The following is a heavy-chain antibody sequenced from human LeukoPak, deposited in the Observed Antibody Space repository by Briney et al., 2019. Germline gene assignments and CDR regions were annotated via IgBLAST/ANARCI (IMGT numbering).Heavy chain of an antibody. CDR3: ARGARIYYYDSGGYWSY. Sequence: GGSLRLSCAVSGFIFNDYWMAWVRQAPGKGLEWVANIKPDESERNYVDSVKGRVTISRDSAKNSVFLQMNSLRAEDTAVYYCARGARIYYYDSGGYWSYWGQGTLVTVSS. D-gene: IGHD3-22*01. CDR2: IKPDESER. V-gene: IGHV3-7*01. J-gene: IGHJ4*02. CDR1: GFIFNDYW.